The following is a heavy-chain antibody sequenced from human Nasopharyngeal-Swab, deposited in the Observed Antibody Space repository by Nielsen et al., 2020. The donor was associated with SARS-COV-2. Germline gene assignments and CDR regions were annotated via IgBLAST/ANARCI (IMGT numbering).Heavy chain of an antibody. V-gene: IGHV3-9*01. J-gene: IGHJ3*02. D-gene: IGHD3-22*01. Sequence: GGSLRLSCAASGFTFDDYAMHWVRKAPGKGLEWVSGISWNSGSIGYADSVKGRFTISRDNAKNSLYLQMNSLRAEDTALYYCAKDYYYDSSGSQWSAFDIWGQGTMVTVSS. CDR2: ISWNSGSI. CDR3: AKDYYYDSSGSQWSAFDI. CDR1: GFTFDDYA.